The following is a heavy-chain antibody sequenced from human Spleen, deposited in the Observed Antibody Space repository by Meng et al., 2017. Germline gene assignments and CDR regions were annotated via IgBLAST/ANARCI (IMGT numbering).Heavy chain of an antibody. V-gene: IGHV4-34*01. Sequence: KGGGGLLKPCSNLAFNCVCKGGSFSGYYWCRFRPPPGKGLEWIGEINHSGSTNYNPSLKSRVTISVDTSKNQFSLKLSSVTAADTAVYYCARSPRVGVLGYWGQGTLVTVSS. CDR2: INHSGST. D-gene: IGHD3-10*01. CDR1: GGSFSGYY. CDR3: ARSPRVGVLGY. J-gene: IGHJ4*02.